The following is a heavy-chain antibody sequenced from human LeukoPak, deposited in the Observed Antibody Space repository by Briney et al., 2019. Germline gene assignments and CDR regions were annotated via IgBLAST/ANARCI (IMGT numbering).Heavy chain of an antibody. J-gene: IGHJ5*02. D-gene: IGHD6-6*01. CDR3: ARDLSSLPIRADWFDP. CDR1: GFTFNNYW. Sequence: GGSLRLSCAASGFTFNNYWMHWVRQAPGKGLVWVSRIKSDGQITTYADSVKGRFTISRDNAKNSLYLQMNSLRAEDTAVYYCARDLSSLPIRADWFDPWGQGTLVTVSS. CDR2: IKSDGQIT. V-gene: IGHV3-74*01.